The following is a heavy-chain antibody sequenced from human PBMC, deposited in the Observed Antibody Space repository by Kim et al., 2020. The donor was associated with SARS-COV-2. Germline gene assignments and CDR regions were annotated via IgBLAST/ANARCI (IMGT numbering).Heavy chain of an antibody. Sequence: NTAYAGSVTGRFTISRDNSKNTLYLQMRSLRAEDTAIYYCANPRQPDYWGQGTLVTVSS. J-gene: IGHJ4*02. D-gene: IGHD6-13*01. V-gene: IGHV3-23*01. CDR2: NT. CDR3: ANPRQPDY.